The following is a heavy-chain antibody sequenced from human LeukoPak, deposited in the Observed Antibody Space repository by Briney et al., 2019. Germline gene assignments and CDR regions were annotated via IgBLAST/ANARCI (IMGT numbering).Heavy chain of an antibody. J-gene: IGHJ4*02. D-gene: IGHD1-1*01. CDR2: INHSGST. V-gene: IGHV4-34*01. CDR1: GGSFSGYY. CDR3: ARALAGTTGGDY. Sequence: SATLSLTCAVSGGSFSGYYWSWIRPPPGKGLEWTGEINHSGSTNYNASLKSRVTISVDTSKNQFSLKLSSMTAADTAVYYCARALAGTTGGDYWGQGTLVTVSS.